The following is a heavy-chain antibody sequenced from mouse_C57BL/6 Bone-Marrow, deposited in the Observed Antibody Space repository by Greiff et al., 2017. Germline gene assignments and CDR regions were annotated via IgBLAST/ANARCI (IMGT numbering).Heavy chain of an antibody. CDR1: GYTFTSYG. CDR2: IYPRNGYT. J-gene: IGHJ4*01. Sequence: QVQLQQSGAELARPGASVKLSCKASGYTFTSYGISWVKQRTGQGLEWIGEIYPRNGYTYYNEKFKGKATLTADKSSNTAYMELRSLTSEDSAVCFCTIPSIESVLGYWGQGTTVTV. D-gene: IGHD5-1*01. V-gene: IGHV1-81*01. CDR3: TIPSIESVLGY.